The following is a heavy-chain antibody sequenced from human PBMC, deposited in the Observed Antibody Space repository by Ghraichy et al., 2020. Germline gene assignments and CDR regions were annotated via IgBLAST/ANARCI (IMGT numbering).Heavy chain of an antibody. V-gene: IGHV1-69*05. D-gene: IGHD4-11*01. Sequence: SVKVSCKASGGTFSSYAISWVRQAPGQGLEWMGGIIPIFGTANYAQKFQGRVTITTDESTSTAYMELSSLRSEDTAVYYCASGPPYSNYRTYWGQGTLVTVSS. J-gene: IGHJ4*02. CDR2: IIPIFGTA. CDR3: ASGPPYSNYRTY. CDR1: GGTFSSYA.